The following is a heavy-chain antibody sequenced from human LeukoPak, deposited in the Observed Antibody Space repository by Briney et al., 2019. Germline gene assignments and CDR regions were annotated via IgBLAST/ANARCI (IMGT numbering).Heavy chain of an antibody. Sequence: GGSLRLSCAASRFIFSGYAMHWVRQAPGKGLEWVAVISYDGGKTYYADSVKGRFTISRDNSKSTLYLQMNSLRSEDTAVYYCARGFNDFWSGSQLEYWGQGTLVTVSS. CDR3: ARGFNDFWSGSQLEY. D-gene: IGHD3-3*01. CDR1: RFIFSGYA. CDR2: ISYDGGKT. J-gene: IGHJ4*02. V-gene: IGHV3-30-3*01.